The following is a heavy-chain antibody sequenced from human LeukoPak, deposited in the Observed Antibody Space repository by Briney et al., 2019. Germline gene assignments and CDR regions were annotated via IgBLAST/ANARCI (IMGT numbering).Heavy chain of an antibody. CDR3: ARDRVRGNANPYFDY. V-gene: IGHV4-59*01. D-gene: IGHD1-1*01. Sequence: SETLSLTCAVYGGSFSGYYWSWIRQPPGKGLEWIGYIYYSGSTNYNPSLKSRVTISIDTSKNQFSLKLSSVTAADTAVYYCARDRVRGNANPYFDYWGQGTLVTVSS. CDR2: IYYSGST. CDR1: GGSFSGYY. J-gene: IGHJ4*02.